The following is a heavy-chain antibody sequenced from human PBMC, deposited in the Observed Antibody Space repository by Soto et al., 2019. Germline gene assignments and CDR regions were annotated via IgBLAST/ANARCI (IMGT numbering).Heavy chain of an antibody. CDR2: IYSGGST. J-gene: IGHJ6*02. Sequence: GGSLRLSCAASGFTVSSNYMSWVRQAPGKGLEWVSVIYSGGSTYYADSVKGRFTISRDNSKNTLYLQMNSLRTEDTAVYYCTTPPEYCSGGSCYRNYYYYYGMDVWGQGTTVTVSS. D-gene: IGHD2-15*01. CDR3: TTPPEYCSGGSCYRNYYYYYGMDV. CDR1: GFTVSSNY. V-gene: IGHV3-53*01.